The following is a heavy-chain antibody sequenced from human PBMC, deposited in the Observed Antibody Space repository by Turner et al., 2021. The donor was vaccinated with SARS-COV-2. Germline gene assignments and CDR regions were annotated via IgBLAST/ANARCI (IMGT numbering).Heavy chain of an antibody. D-gene: IGHD1-26*01. CDR1: GRSIRSSSYY. V-gene: IGHV4-39*01. CDR3: GRQGRGQGLASNGFDT. J-gene: IGHJ5*02. CDR2: INYSGST. Sequence: QLQLQASGPGLVKPSETLSLTCTVPGRSIRSSSYYWSWIRQPPGEGLEWIGRINYSGSTYYNPALKKRVTISVDTSKNQLSLKQSSGTAADTAVYYCGRQGRGQGLASNGFDTWGQGTLVTVSS.